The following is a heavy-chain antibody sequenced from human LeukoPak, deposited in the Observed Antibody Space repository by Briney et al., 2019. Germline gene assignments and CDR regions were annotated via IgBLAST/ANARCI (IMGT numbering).Heavy chain of an antibody. CDR3: ARQSSGWYDYFDY. J-gene: IGHJ4*02. Sequence: SETLSLTCTVSGGSISSYYWGWIRQPPGKGLEWIGSIYYSGSTYYNPSLKSRVTISVDTSKNQFSLKLSSVTAADTAVYYCARQSSGWYDYFDYWGQGTLVTVSS. D-gene: IGHD6-19*01. CDR1: GGSISSYY. V-gene: IGHV4-39*01. CDR2: IYYSGST.